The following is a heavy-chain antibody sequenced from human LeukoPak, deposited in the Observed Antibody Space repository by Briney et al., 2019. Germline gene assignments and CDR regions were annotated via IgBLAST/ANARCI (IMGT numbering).Heavy chain of an antibody. Sequence: GGSLRLSCAASGFTFSSYGMHWVRQAPGKGLEWVAVISYDGSNKYYADSVKGRFTISRDNAKNSLYLQMNSLRAEDTAVYYCARDNRAFDYWGQGTLVTVSS. CDR1: GFTFSSYG. D-gene: IGHD3-10*01. CDR2: ISYDGSNK. V-gene: IGHV3-30*03. J-gene: IGHJ4*02. CDR3: ARDNRAFDY.